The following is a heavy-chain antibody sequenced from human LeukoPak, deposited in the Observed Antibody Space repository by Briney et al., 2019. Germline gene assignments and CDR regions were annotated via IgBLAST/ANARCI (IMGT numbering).Heavy chain of an antibody. CDR1: GYSFTSYW. V-gene: IGHV5-51*01. Sequence: ESLKISCKGFGYSFTSYWVAWARQTPGKGLEWMGIIYPADSDTRYSPSFQGQVTISADKSINTAYLQWSSVKASDTATYYCARTPGTYDYYYYMDVWGTGTTVTVSS. J-gene: IGHJ6*03. CDR3: ARTPGTYDYYYYMDV. D-gene: IGHD1-26*01. CDR2: IYPADSDT.